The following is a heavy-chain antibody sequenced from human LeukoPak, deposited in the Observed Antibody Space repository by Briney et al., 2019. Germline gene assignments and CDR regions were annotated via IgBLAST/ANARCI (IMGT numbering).Heavy chain of an antibody. CDR1: GYSISSGYY. J-gene: IGHJ5*02. V-gene: IGHV4-38-2*02. D-gene: IGHD2-2*01. CDR2: INHSGST. Sequence: PSETLSLTCTVSGYSISSGYYWGWIRQPPGKGLEWIGEINHSGSTNYNPSLKSRVTISVDTSKNQFSLKLSSVTAADTAVYYCAGLPLVVPAASPFDPWGQGTLVTVSS. CDR3: AGLPLVVPAASPFDP.